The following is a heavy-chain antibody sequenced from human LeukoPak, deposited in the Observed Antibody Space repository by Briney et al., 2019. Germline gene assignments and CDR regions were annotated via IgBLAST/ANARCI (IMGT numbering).Heavy chain of an antibody. CDR3: ARDPIEDTAMVVHDY. CDR1: GGTFSSYA. D-gene: IGHD5-18*01. Sequence: ASVKVSCKASGGTFSSYAISWVRQAPGQGLEWTGMIIPILGIANYAQKFQGRVTITADKSTSTAYMELSSLRSEDTAVYYCARDPIEDTAMVVHDYWGQGTLVTVSS. V-gene: IGHV1-69*04. J-gene: IGHJ4*02. CDR2: IIPILGIA.